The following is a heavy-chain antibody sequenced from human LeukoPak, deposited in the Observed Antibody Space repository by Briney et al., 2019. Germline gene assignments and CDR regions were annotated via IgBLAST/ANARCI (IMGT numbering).Heavy chain of an antibody. D-gene: IGHD3-9*01. V-gene: IGHV4-34*10. Sequence: PSETLSLTCAVYGGSFSGYYWGWIRQPPGKGLEWIGSIYYSGSTFYNPSLKSRLTMSLDTSKNQFSLNLSSVTAADTAIYYCATDWEYWGPGALVTVSS. J-gene: IGHJ4*02. CDR3: ATDWEY. CDR1: GGSFSGYY. CDR2: IYYSGST.